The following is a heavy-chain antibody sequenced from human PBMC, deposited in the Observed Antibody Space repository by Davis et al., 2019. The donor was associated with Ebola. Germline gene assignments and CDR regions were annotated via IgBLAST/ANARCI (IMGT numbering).Heavy chain of an antibody. J-gene: IGHJ6*02. CDR2: ISGSGSNT. D-gene: IGHD2-15*01. CDR3: VGDIG. Sequence: GESLKISCAASGFTFSSYAMSWVRQAPGKGLEWVSAISGSGSNTNYADSVEGRFTISRDNAKNRLYLQMNSVRAEDTAVYYCVGDIGWGQGTTVTVSS. CDR1: GFTFSSYA. V-gene: IGHV3-23*01.